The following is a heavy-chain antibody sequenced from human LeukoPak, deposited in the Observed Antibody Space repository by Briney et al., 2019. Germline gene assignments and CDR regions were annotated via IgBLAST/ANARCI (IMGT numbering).Heavy chain of an antibody. D-gene: IGHD3-22*01. CDR1: GGSFSGYY. J-gene: IGHJ3*02. V-gene: IGHV4-34*01. CDR2: INHSGST. CDR3: AREPLQDSSGYGLGDAFDI. Sequence: SETLSLTCAVYGGSFSGYYWSWIRQPPGKGLEWIGEINHSGSTNYNPSLKSRVTISVDTSKNQFSLKLSSVTAADTAVYYCAREPLQDSSGYGLGDAFDIWGQGTMVTVSS.